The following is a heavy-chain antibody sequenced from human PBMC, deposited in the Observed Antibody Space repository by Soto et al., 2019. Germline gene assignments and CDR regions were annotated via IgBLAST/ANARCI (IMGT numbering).Heavy chain of an antibody. CDR3: AGTTSHYWYYMDV. CDR2: TYYRSRWYN. D-gene: IGHD1-7*01. J-gene: IGHJ6*03. V-gene: IGHV6-1*01. Sequence: SQALSLTCAISGDSVSSNSAALNWIRQSPSRGLEWLGRTYYRSRWYNDYAVSVKSRITVNPDTSKNQFSLQLTSVTPEDTAVYYCAGTTSHYWYYMDVWGKGTTVTVSS. CDR1: GDSVSSNSAA.